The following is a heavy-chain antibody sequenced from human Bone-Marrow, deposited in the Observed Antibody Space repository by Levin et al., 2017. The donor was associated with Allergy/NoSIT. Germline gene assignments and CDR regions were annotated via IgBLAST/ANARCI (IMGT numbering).Heavy chain of an antibody. CDR2: IKADGSEG. J-gene: IGHJ4*02. CDR3: ARNTLSAAGDY. CDR1: GFTFSSNW. D-gene: IGHD2-2*01. V-gene: IGHV3-7*02. Sequence: ETLSLTCAASGFTFSSNWMTWVRQAPGKGLEWVANIKADGSEGYHADSVKGRFTISRDNTKNSLYLQMRSLSAEDTALYYCARNTLSAAGDYWGQGTLVTVSS.